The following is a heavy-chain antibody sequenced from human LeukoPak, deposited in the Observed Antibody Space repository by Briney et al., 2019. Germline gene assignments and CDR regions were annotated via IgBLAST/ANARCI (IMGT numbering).Heavy chain of an antibody. CDR2: IYHSGST. V-gene: IGHV4-38-2*01. J-gene: IGHJ3*02. CDR1: GYSISSGYY. D-gene: IGHD5-12*01. Sequence: SETLSLTCAVSGYSISSGYYWGGIGQPPGKGLEWIGSIYHSGSTYYNPSLKSRVTISVDTSKNQFSLKLSSVTAADTAVYYCARPGEVATIRGTSNAFDIWGQGTMVTVSS. CDR3: ARPGEVATIRGTSNAFDI.